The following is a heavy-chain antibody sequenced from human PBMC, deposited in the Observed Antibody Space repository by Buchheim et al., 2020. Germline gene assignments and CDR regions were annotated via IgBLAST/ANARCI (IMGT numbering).Heavy chain of an antibody. J-gene: IGHJ3*02. CDR1: GFTVSSNY. D-gene: IGHD3-10*01. CDR3: ARERGMDRFGEFYRAFDI. Sequence: EVQLVESGGGLVQPGGSLRLPCAASGFTVSSNYMSWVRQAPGKGLEWVSVIYSGGSTYYADPVKGRFTISRDNSKNTPYLQMNSLRAEDTAVYYCARERGMDRFGEFYRAFDIWGQGT. V-gene: IGHV3-66*01. CDR2: IYSGGST.